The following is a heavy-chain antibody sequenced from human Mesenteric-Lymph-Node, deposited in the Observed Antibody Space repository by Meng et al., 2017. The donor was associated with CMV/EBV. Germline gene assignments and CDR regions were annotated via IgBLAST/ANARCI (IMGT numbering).Heavy chain of an antibody. J-gene: IGHJ4*02. CDR3: AREVSALIYRNANSGLYYLDY. CDR2: IYHLGTT. CDR1: GAYN. Sequence: GAYNWNWIRQHPGKGLEWIGYIYHLGTTYYNPSLESRVIISIDKSKNQFSLNLNSVTAADTAVYYCAREVSALIYRNANSGLYYLDYWGQGTLVTVSS. V-gene: IGHV4-31*02. D-gene: IGHD4/OR15-4a*01.